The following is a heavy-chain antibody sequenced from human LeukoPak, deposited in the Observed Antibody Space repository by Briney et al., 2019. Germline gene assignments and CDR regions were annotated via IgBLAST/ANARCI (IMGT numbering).Heavy chain of an antibody. CDR2: MNPNSGNT. Sequence: ASVKVSCKASGYTFTSYDVNWVRQATGQGLEWMGWMNPNSGNTGYAQKFQGRVTITRNTSISTAYMELSSLRSEDTAVYYCARGPGDFWSGYYKVWGQGTLVTVSS. D-gene: IGHD3-3*01. J-gene: IGHJ4*02. CDR1: GYTFTSYD. V-gene: IGHV1-8*03. CDR3: ARGPGDFWSGYYKV.